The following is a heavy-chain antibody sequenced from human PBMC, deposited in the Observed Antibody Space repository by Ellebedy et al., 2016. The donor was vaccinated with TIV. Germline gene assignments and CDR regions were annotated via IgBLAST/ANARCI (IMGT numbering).Heavy chain of an antibody. D-gene: IGHD6-13*01. V-gene: IGHV4-39*01. CDR3: ARGAYGKQHLGAFDD. Sequence: GSLRLSXTVSGGSISSGSYYWGWIRQPPGKGLEWIGSIYYSGSTYYNPSLKSRVTISVDTSKNQFSLKLSSVTAADTAVYYCARGAYGKQHLGAFDDWGQGTLVTVSS. CDR2: IYYSGST. J-gene: IGHJ4*02. CDR1: GGSISSGSYY.